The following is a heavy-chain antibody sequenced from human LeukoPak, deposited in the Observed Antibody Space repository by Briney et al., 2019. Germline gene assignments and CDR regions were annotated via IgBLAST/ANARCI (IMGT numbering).Heavy chain of an antibody. V-gene: IGHV4-30-4*01. J-gene: IGHJ6*02. CDR2: IYYSGST. Sequence: SQTLSLTCTVSGGSISSGDYYWSWIRQPLGKGLEWIGYIYYSGSTYYNPSLKSRVTISVDTSKNQFSLKLSSVTAADTAVYYCARGWFGEFLSNYYGMDVWGQGTTVTVSS. CDR1: GGSISSGDYY. CDR3: ARGWFGEFLSNYYGMDV. D-gene: IGHD3-10*01.